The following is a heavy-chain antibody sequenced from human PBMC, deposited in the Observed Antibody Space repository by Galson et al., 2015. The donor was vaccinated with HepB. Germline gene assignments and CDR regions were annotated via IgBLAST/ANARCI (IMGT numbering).Heavy chain of an antibody. D-gene: IGHD2-15*01. V-gene: IGHV1-2*06. Sequence: SVKVSCKASGYTFTGYYMHWVRQAPGQGLEWMGRISPNSGGTNYAQKFQGRVTMTRDTSISTAYMELSRLRSDDTAVYYCARGPYCSGGSCPSSWFDPWGQGTLVTVSS. CDR1: GYTFTGYY. CDR2: ISPNSGGT. J-gene: IGHJ5*02. CDR3: ARGPYCSGGSCPSSWFDP.